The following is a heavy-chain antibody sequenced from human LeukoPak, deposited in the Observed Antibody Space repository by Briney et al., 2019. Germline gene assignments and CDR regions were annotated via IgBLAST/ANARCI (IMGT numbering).Heavy chain of an antibody. CDR3: ARSNYKYSSSWFWFDP. D-gene: IGHD6-13*01. V-gene: IGHV4-38-2*02. CDR1: GYSISSDYY. CDR2: IYHSGST. Sequence: SETLSLTCTVSGYSISSDYYWGWIRQPPGKGLEWIGSIYHSGSTYYNPSLMSRATISIDTSKNQFSLELSSVTAADTAVYYCARSNYKYSSSWFWFDPWGQGTLVTVSS. J-gene: IGHJ5*02.